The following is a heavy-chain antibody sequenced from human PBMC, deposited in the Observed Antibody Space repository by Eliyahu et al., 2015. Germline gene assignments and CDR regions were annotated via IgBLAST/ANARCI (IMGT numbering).Heavy chain of an antibody. Sequence: QVQLVESGGGVVQPGRSLRLSCAASGFTFSSYGMHWVRQAPGKGLEWVAVISYDGSNKYYADSVKGRFTISRDNSKNTLYLQMNSLRAEDTAVYYCAILGNWFDPWGQGTLVTVSS. D-gene: IGHD2-15*01. CDR3: AILGNWFDP. V-gene: IGHV3-30*03. CDR1: GFTFSSYG. CDR2: ISYDGSNK. J-gene: IGHJ5*02.